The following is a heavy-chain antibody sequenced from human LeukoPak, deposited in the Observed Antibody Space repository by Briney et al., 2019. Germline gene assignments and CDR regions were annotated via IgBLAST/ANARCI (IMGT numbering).Heavy chain of an antibody. Sequence: GASVKVSCKTSGYTFADYFIHWVRQAAGQGLEWMGRINANSGGTEYEQKFQGRVTMTRDTSISTAYVEVNWRISDDTAIYYCARDVSSTPNWEFDYWGRGTLVTVSS. CDR3: ARDVSSTPNWEFDY. V-gene: IGHV1-2*06. D-gene: IGHD1-26*01. CDR1: GYTFADYF. J-gene: IGHJ4*02. CDR2: INANSGGT.